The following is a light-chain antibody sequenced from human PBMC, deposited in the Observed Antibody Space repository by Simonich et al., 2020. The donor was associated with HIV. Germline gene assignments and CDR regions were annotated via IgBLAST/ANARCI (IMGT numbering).Light chain of an antibody. J-gene: IGKJ1*01. Sequence: DIVLTQSPDSLAVSLGERATINCKSSQSVLSSASNKTYLAWYQQKPGQPPRLRIYCASTRESGVPDRFIGSGSGTDFTLTSSSLQAEDVAVYYCQQYYSTPTWTFGQGTKVEIK. CDR2: CAS. CDR3: QQYYSTPTWT. CDR1: QSVLSSASNKTY. V-gene: IGKV4-1*01.